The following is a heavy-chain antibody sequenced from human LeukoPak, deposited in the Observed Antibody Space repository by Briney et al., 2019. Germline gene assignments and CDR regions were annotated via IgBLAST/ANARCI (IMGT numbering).Heavy chain of an antibody. D-gene: IGHD6-6*01. J-gene: IGHJ4*02. Sequence: SQTLSLTCTVSGGSISSGDYYWSWIRQPPGKGLEWIGYIYYSGSTYYNPSLKSRVTISVDTSKNQFSLRLSSVTAADTAVYYCARDRFGSSSYLRWGQGTLVTVSS. CDR3: ARDRFGSSSYLR. V-gene: IGHV4-30-4*08. CDR2: IYYSGST. CDR1: GGSISSGDYY.